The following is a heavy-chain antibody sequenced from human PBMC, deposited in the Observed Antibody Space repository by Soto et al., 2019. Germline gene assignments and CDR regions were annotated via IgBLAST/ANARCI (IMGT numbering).Heavy chain of an antibody. V-gene: IGHV3-7*01. CDR1: GFTFSAYG. J-gene: IGHJ6*02. Sequence: GGSLRFSCAASGFTFSAYGMSWVRQTPWKGLEWVANIKHDGIEKYYVDSVKGRFTISRDNAKNSLFLEMNSLRAEDTAVFYCHIITRGFSMDVSGQQTTLPVCS. CDR3: HIITRGFSMDV. CDR2: IKHDGIEK. D-gene: IGHD1-20*01.